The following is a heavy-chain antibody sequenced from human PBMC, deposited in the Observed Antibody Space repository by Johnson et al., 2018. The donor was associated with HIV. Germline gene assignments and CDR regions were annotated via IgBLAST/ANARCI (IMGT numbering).Heavy chain of an antibody. CDR2: ISYDGSNE. V-gene: IGHV3-30-3*01. J-gene: IGHJ3*02. CDR3: ARDGRYCSGGSCPDAFDI. Sequence: VQLVESGGGVVQPGRSLRLSCAASGFTFSSYAMHWVRQAPGKGLEWVAVISYDGSNEYFADSVKGRFTISRDNFKNTLYLQMNSLRAEDTAVYCCARDGRYCSGGSCPDAFDIWGQGTMVTVSS. CDR1: GFTFSSYA. D-gene: IGHD2-15*01.